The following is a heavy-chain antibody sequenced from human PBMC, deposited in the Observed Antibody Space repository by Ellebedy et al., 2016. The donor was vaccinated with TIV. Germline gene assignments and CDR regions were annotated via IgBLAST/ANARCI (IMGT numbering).Heavy chain of an antibody. Sequence: SETLSLTCTVSGYSISSGYYWGWIRQPPGKGLEWIGSIYHSGSTYYNPSLKSRVTISVDTSTNQVSLKMSSVTAADTAVYYCAREQWEQGQHGDAFDIWGQGTLVTVSS. D-gene: IGHD1-26*01. CDR3: AREQWEQGQHGDAFDI. V-gene: IGHV4-38-2*02. CDR2: IYHSGST. CDR1: GYSISSGYY. J-gene: IGHJ3*02.